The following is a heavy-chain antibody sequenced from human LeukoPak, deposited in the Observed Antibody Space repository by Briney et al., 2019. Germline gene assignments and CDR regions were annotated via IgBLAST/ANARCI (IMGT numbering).Heavy chain of an antibody. Sequence: GGSLRLSCAASGFTFSSYWMSWVRQAPGKGLEWVANIKQDGSEKFYVDSVKGRFTISRDNAKNSVYLQLNSLRAEDTAVYYCASDITIFGVVITQNGNFDYWGQGTLVTVSS. V-gene: IGHV3-7*01. CDR3: ASDITIFGVVITQNGNFDY. CDR2: IKQDGSEK. J-gene: IGHJ4*02. D-gene: IGHD3-3*01. CDR1: GFTFSSYW.